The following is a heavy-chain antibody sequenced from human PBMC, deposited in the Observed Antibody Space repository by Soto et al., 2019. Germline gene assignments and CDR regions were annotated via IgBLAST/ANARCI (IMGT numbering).Heavy chain of an antibody. V-gene: IGHV4-59*01. D-gene: IGHD6-19*01. Sequence: SETLSLTCTVSGGSISSYYWSWIRQPPGKGLEWIGYIYYSGSSNYNPSLKSRVTISVDTSKNQFSLKLSSVTAADTAVYYCARAAHPTVSGTDYWGQGTLVTVSS. J-gene: IGHJ4*02. CDR3: ARAAHPTVSGTDY. CDR2: IYYSGSS. CDR1: GGSISSYY.